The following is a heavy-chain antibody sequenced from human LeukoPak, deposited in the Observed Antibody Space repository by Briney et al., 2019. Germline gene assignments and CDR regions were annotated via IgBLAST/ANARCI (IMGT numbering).Heavy chain of an antibody. CDR1: GYTFTSYD. Sequence: ASVKVSCKASGYTFTSYDINWARQATGQGLEWMGWMNPNSGNTGYAQKFQGRVTMTRNTSISTAYMELSSLRSEDTAVYYCARCPYYSSSCDYWGQGTLVTVSS. CDR3: ARCPYYSSSCDY. CDR2: MNPNSGNT. D-gene: IGHD6-13*01. V-gene: IGHV1-8*01. J-gene: IGHJ4*02.